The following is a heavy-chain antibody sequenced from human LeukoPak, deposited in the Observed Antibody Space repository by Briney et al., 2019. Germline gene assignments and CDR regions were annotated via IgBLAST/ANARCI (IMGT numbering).Heavy chain of an antibody. Sequence: PSETLSLTCAVYGGSFSGYYWSWIRQPPGKGLERIGEINHSGSTNYNPSLKSRVTISVDTSKNQFSLKLSSVTAADTAVYYCARGGRQWLVRALDYWGQGTLVTVSS. CDR3: ARGGRQWLVRALDY. CDR1: GGSFSGYY. D-gene: IGHD6-19*01. CDR2: INHSGST. V-gene: IGHV4-34*01. J-gene: IGHJ4*02.